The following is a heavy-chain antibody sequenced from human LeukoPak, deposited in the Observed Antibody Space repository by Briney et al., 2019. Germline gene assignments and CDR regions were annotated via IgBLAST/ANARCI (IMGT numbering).Heavy chain of an antibody. Sequence: SETLSLTCTVSGGSISSTNECWGWIRQPPGKGLEWIGSIYYSGSTYYNQSLKSRVTISVDTSKKQFSLKLSSVTAADTAVYYCARGRGDYTLCYFDFWGQGTLVTVSS. D-gene: IGHD4-17*01. V-gene: IGHV4-39*01. CDR3: ARGRGDYTLCYFDF. CDR2: IYYSGST. J-gene: IGHJ4*02. CDR1: GGSISSTNEC.